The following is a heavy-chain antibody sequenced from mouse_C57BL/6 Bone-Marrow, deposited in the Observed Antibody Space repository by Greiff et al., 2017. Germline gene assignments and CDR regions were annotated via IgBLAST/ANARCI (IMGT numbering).Heavy chain of an antibody. Sequence: EVQGVESGAELVRPGASVKLSCTASGFNIKDYYMHWVKQRPEQGLEWIGRIDPEEGDTEYAPKFQGKATMTADTSSNTAYLQLSSLTSEDTAVYYCTSYDYEAWFAYWGQGTLVTVSA. V-gene: IGHV14-1*01. CDR3: TSYDYEAWFAY. D-gene: IGHD2-4*01. CDR1: GFNIKDYY. J-gene: IGHJ3*01. CDR2: IDPEEGDT.